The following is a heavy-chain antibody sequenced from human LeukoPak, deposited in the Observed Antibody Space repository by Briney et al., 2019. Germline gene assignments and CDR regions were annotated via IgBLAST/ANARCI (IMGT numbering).Heavy chain of an antibody. CDR1: GFTFSSYS. V-gene: IGHV3-48*01. Sequence: GGSLRLSCAASGFTFSSYSMNWVRQAPGKGLEWVSYISSSSTIYYADSVKGRFTISRDNAKNSLYLQMNSLRAEDTAVYYCARVPWFGEQVDYWGQGTLVTVSS. D-gene: IGHD3-10*01. CDR2: ISSSSTI. J-gene: IGHJ4*02. CDR3: ARVPWFGEQVDY.